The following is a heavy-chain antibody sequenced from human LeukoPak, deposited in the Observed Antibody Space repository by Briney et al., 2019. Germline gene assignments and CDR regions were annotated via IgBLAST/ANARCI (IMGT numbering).Heavy chain of an antibody. CDR2: ISRSSSYR. D-gene: IGHD3-22*01. CDR1: GFTFSSYS. CDR3: ARSITMIVVGSDAFDI. Sequence: PGGSLRLSCAASGFTFSSYSMNWVRQASGKGLEWVSSISRSSSYRYYADSVKGRFTISRDNAKNSLYLQMNSLRAEDTAVYYCARSITMIVVGSDAFDIWGQGTMVTVSS. V-gene: IGHV3-21*01. J-gene: IGHJ3*02.